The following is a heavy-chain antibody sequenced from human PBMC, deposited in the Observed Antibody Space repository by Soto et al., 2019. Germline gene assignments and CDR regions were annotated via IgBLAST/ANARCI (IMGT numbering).Heavy chain of an antibody. J-gene: IGHJ4*02. D-gene: IGHD5-12*01. CDR1: GFTVSSNY. CDR3: ARDLRKVEYSGYDTPFDY. CDR2: IYSGGST. Sequence: GVLRLSCAASGFTVSSNYMSWVRQAPGKGLEWVSVIYSGGSTYYADSVKGRFTISRDNSKNTLYLQMNSLRAEDTAVYYCARDLRKVEYSGYDTPFDYWGQGTLVTVSS. V-gene: IGHV3-66*01.